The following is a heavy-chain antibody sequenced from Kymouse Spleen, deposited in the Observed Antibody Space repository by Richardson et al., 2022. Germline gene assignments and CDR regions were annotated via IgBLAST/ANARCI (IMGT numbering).Heavy chain of an antibody. J-gene: IGHJ3*02. CDR1: GFTFDDYA. Sequence: EVQLVESGGGLVQPGRSLRLSCAASGFTFDDYAMHWVRQAPGKGLEWVSGISWNSGSIGYADSVKGRFTISRDNAKNSLYLQMNSLRAEDTALYYCAKDMGYSGSSDAFDIWGQGTMVTVSS. CDR3: AKDMGYSGSSDAFDI. V-gene: IGHV3-9*01. D-gene: IGHD1-26*01. CDR2: ISWNSGSI.